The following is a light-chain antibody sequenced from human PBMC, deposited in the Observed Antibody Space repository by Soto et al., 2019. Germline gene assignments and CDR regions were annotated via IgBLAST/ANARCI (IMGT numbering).Light chain of an antibody. CDR3: QQYCSAPLT. Sequence: EIVLTQSPGTLSLSPGERATLSCRASQSVSSSYLAWYQRKPGQAPRLLIYGASSRATGIPDRFSGGGSGTDFTLTISRLEPEDFAVYYCQQYCSAPLTFGQGTKVDIK. CDR2: GAS. V-gene: IGKV3-20*01. J-gene: IGKJ1*01. CDR1: QSVSSSY.